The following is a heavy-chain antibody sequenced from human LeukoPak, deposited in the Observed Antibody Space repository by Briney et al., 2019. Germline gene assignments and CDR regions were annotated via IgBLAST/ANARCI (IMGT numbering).Heavy chain of an antibody. J-gene: IGHJ4*02. CDR3: AKERRAVAGSFDY. CDR2: ISATGIST. V-gene: IGHV3-23*01. Sequence: GGSLRLSCAASGFTFSSYAMTWVRQAPGKGLEWVSAISATGISTYYGDSVKGRFTISRDNSKNTLYLQMNSLRAEDTAVFYCAKERRAVAGSFDYWGQGTLVTVSS. CDR1: GFTFSSYA. D-gene: IGHD6-19*01.